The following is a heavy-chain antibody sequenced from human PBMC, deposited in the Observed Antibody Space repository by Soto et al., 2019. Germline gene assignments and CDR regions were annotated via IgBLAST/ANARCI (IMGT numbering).Heavy chain of an antibody. CDR3: ARDSKAAMVTGDSYFDY. CDR2: INHSGST. V-gene: IGHV4-34*01. D-gene: IGHD5-18*01. CDR1: GGSFSGYY. J-gene: IGHJ4*02. Sequence: SETLSLTCAVYGGSFSGYYWSWIRQPPGKGLEWIGEINHSGSTNYNPSLKSRVTISVDTSKNQFSLKLSSVTAADTAVYYCARDSKAAMVTGDSYFDYWGQGTLVTVSS.